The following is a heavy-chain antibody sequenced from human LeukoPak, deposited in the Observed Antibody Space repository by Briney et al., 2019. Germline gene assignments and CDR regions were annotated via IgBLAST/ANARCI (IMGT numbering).Heavy chain of an antibody. J-gene: IGHJ5*02. CDR2: IRYDGTNK. V-gene: IGHV3-30*02. D-gene: IGHD4-17*01. Sequence: GGSLRLSCAASGFTFSDYGMHWVRQAPGKGLEWVAFIRYDGTNKYNADSVKGRFTISRDNSKNTLYLQMNSLRAEDTAVYYCVPTVTGRQSWGQGTLVTVSS. CDR3: VPTVTGRQS. CDR1: GFTFSDYG.